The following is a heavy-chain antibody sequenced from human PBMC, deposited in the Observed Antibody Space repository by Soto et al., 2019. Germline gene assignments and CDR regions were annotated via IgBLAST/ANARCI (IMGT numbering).Heavy chain of an antibody. Sequence: TSETLCIACTYSAGSISSYYWSWIRQPAGKGLEWIGRIYTSGSTNYNPSLKSRVTMSVDTSKNQFSLKLRSVTAADTAVYYCARQFKFPRWALLRYFDYWGQGTLVTVSS. CDR3: ARQFKFPRWALLRYFDY. V-gene: IGHV4-4*07. J-gene: IGHJ4*02. D-gene: IGHD1-26*01. CDR2: IYTSGST. CDR1: AGSISSYY.